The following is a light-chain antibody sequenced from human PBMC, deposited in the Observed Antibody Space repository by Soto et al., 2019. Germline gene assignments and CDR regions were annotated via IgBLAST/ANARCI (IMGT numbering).Light chain of an antibody. J-gene: IGLJ2*01. V-gene: IGLV2-8*01. CDR3: SSYAGSKGV. CDR1: SSDVGGYNY. Sequence: QSALTQPPSASGSPGQSVTISCTGTSSDVGGYNYVSWYQQHPGKAPKLMIYEVSKRPSGVPDRFSGSKSGNTASLTVSGLQGADEADYYCSSYAGSKGVFGGGTKLTVL. CDR2: EVS.